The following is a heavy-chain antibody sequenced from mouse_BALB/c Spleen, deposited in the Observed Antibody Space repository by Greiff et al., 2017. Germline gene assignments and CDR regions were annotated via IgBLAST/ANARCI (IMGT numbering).Heavy chain of an antibody. J-gene: IGHJ2*01. V-gene: IGHV1-69*01. Sequence: QVQLQQPGAELVMPGASVKMSCKASGYTFTDYWMHWVKQRPGQGLEWIGAIDTSDSYTSYNQKFKGKATLTVDESSSTAYMQLSSLTSEDSAVYYCARWLLRRYFDYWGQGTTLTVSS. D-gene: IGHD2-3*01. CDR3: ARWLLRRYFDY. CDR1: GYTFTDYW. CDR2: IDTSDSYT.